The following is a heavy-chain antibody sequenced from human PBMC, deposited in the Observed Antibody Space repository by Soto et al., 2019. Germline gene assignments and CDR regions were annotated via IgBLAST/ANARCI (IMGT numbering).Heavy chain of an antibody. CDR1: GGSVSSGRNY. D-gene: IGHD2-21*02. J-gene: IGHJ6*02. CDR2: MYYSGST. CDR3: ARGSHCGGDCYSGYYYYYGMDV. V-gene: IGHV4-61*01. Sequence: SETLSVTCTVSGGSVSSGRNYWNWIRHPPGKGLEWIGYMYYSGSTNCNPSLKSRVTISVDTSKNQFSLKLTSVTAADTAVYYCARGSHCGGDCYSGYYYYYGMDVWGQGTTVTVS.